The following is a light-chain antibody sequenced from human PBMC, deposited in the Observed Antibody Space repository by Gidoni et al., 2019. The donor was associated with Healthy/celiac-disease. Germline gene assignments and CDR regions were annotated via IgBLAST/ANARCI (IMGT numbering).Light chain of an antibody. CDR1: QSLLHSNGYNY. CDR3: MQALQTPT. V-gene: IGKV2-28*01. J-gene: IGKJ4*01. CDR2: LGS. Sequence: DIVMTQSPLSLPVTPGEPASISCRSSQSLLHSNGYNYLDCDLQKPGQSPQLLIYLGSNRASGVPDRFSGSGSGTDFTLKISRVEAEDVGVYYCMQALQTPTFGGGTKVGIK.